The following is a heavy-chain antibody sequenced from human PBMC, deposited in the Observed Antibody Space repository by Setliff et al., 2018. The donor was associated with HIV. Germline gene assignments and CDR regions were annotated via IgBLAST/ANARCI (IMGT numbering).Heavy chain of an antibody. CDR3: ARDPAPSSSASYFQH. V-gene: IGHV1-69-2*01. J-gene: IGHJ1*01. D-gene: IGHD6-6*01. Sequence: ASVKVSCKASGYTFIDYFVHWIKKAPGKGLEWMGRVDPENGQTVYAEKLQGRVIIRADTSIDTAYMELSSLRSEDTAVYYCARDPAPSSSASYFQHWGQGTPVTVSS. CDR1: GYTFIDYF. CDR2: VDPENGQT.